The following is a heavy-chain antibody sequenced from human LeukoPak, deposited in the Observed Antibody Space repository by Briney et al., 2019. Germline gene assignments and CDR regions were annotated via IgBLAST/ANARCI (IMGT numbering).Heavy chain of an antibody. Sequence: LSGGSLRLPCAASGFTFDDYAMSWVRQAPGKGLEWVANIKQDGSEKYYVDSVKGRFTISRDNAKNSLYLQMNSLRAEDTAVYYCARDNKDIVLMVYATHSDYWGQGTLVTVSS. D-gene: IGHD2-8*01. CDR2: IKQDGSEK. V-gene: IGHV3-7*01. CDR1: GFTFDDYA. J-gene: IGHJ4*02. CDR3: ARDNKDIVLMVYATHSDY.